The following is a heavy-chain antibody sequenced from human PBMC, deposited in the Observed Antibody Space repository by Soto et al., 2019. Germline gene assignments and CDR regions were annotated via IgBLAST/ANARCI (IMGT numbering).Heavy chain of an antibody. CDR3: ARQLAYCGGDCYTEPVDY. D-gene: IGHD2-21*02. CDR1: RYAFTRYY. Sequence: SVKVSGDTTRYAFTRYYIHWVRQAPGQGLEWMGWINANSGDTKYAQRFQGRVTMTKDTSITTVYMELTRLRSDDTAVYYCARQLAYCGGDCYTEPVDYWGQGTLVTVSS. V-gene: IGHV1-2*02. CDR2: INANSGDT. J-gene: IGHJ4*02.